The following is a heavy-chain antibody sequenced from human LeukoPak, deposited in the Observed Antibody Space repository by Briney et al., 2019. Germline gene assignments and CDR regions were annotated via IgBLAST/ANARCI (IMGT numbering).Heavy chain of an antibody. CDR1: GFTFSSYG. CDR2: ISYDGSNK. J-gene: IGHJ4*02. D-gene: IGHD3-10*01. Sequence: GGSLRLSCAASGFTFSSYGMHWVRQAPGKGLEWVAVISYDGSNKYYADSVKGRFTISRDNSKNTLYLQMNSLRAEDTAVYYCAKDSPNGPGDYWGQGTLVTVSS. V-gene: IGHV3-30*18. CDR3: AKDSPNGPGDY.